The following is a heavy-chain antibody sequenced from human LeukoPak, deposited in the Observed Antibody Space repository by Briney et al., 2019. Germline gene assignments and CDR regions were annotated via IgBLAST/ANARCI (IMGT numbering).Heavy chain of an antibody. CDR3: ARPPYSSGLGGNWFDP. D-gene: IGHD6-19*01. J-gene: IGHJ5*02. V-gene: IGHV4-59*01. CDR1: GGSISSYY. CDR2: IYYSGST. Sequence: SETLSLTCTVSGGSISSYYWSWIRQPPGKGLEWIGYIYYSGSTNYNPSLKSRVTISVDTSKNQFSLKLSSVTAADTAVYYCARPPYSSGLGGNWFDPWGQGTLVTVSS.